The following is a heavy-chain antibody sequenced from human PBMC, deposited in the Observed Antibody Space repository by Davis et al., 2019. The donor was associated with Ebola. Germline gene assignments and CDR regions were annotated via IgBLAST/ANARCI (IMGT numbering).Heavy chain of an antibody. D-gene: IGHD4-11*01. V-gene: IGHV3-30*02. CDR2: VRSHGSDD. CDR3: ARDSDDYSFDY. CDR1: GFTFSSYW. Sequence: GGSLRLSCAASGFTFSSYWMHWVRQAPGRGLEWVAFVRSHGSDDHYADSVKGRFTISRDNSKNTLYLQMNSLRPEDTAVYYCARDSDDYSFDYWGQGTLVTVSS. J-gene: IGHJ4*02.